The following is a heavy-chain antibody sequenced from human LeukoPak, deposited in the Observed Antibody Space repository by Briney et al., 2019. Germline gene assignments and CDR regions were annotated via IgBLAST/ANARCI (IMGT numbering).Heavy chain of an antibody. CDR2: IYSGGST. Sequence: GGSLRLSCVASGFIVSSYYMTWVRQAPGKGLEWVSVIYSGGSTYYADSVKGRVAISRDNSKNTVFLQMSSVRAEDTAVYYCARELRYFDWAYFDYWGQGTLVTVSS. D-gene: IGHD3-9*01. J-gene: IGHJ4*02. V-gene: IGHV3-66*01. CDR3: ARELRYFDWAYFDY. CDR1: GFIVSSYY.